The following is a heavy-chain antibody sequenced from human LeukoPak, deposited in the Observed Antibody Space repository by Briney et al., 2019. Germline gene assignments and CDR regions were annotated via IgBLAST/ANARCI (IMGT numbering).Heavy chain of an antibody. CDR1: GFTFSNAW. Sequence: GGSLRLSCAASGFTFSNAWMSWVRQAPGKGLVWVSRINSDGSSTSYADSVKGRFTISRDNAKNTLYLQMNSLRAEDTAVYYCASTPYCSGGSCPLWGQGTLVTVSS. CDR3: ASTPYCSGGSCPL. V-gene: IGHV3-74*01. J-gene: IGHJ4*02. D-gene: IGHD2-15*01. CDR2: INSDGSST.